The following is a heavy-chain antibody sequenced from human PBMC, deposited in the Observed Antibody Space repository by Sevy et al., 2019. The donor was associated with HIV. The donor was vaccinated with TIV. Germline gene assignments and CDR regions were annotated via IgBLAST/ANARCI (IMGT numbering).Heavy chain of an antibody. V-gene: IGHV3-30*04. CDR1: GFTFSSYA. J-gene: IGHJ6*02. Sequence: GGSLRLSCAASGFTFSSYAMHWVRQAPSKGLEWVAVISYDGSNKYYADSVKGRFTISRDNSKNTLYLQMNSLRAEDTAVYYCARVMGGYYYYGMDVWGQGTTVTVSS. CDR2: ISYDGSNK. CDR3: ARVMGGYYYYGMDV.